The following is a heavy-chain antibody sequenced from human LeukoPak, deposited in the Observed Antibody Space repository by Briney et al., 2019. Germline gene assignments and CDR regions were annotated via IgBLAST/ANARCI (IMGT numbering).Heavy chain of an antibody. J-gene: IGHJ5*02. V-gene: IGHV5-51*01. D-gene: IGHD3-16*02. CDR3: ARQGRSRFISHGANWFDP. Sequence: GESLKISCKGSGYNFTNFWIGWVRQVPGKGLEWMGLIYPDDSDSRYRPSFQGQVTISVDKSINTAYLQWSSLKASDTAMYYCARQGRSRFISHGANWFDPWGQGTLVTVSS. CDR1: GYNFTNFW. CDR2: IYPDDSDS.